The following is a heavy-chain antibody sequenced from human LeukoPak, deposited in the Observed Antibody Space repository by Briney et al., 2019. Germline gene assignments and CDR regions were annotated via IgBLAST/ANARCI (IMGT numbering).Heavy chain of an antibody. CDR3: AKARSPMEWELPCFD. CDR1: GFTFSSYA. Sequence: GGSLRLSCAASGFTFSSYAMSWVRQAPGKGLEWVSAISGSGGSTYYADSVKGRFTISRDNSKNTLYLQMNSLRAEDTAVYYCAKARSPMEWELPCFDWGQGTLVTVSS. CDR2: ISGSGGST. V-gene: IGHV3-23*01. D-gene: IGHD1-26*01. J-gene: IGHJ4*02.